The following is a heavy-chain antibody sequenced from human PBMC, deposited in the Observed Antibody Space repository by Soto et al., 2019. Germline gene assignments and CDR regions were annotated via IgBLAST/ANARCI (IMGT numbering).Heavy chain of an antibody. D-gene: IGHD6-19*01. CDR2: ISSSGSTI. Sequence: PGWSLRLSCAASVFTFSSYEMNWVRQAPGKGLEWVSYISSSGSTIYYADSVKGRFTISRDNAKNSLYLQMNSLRAEDTAVYYCASVASIPHDAFDIWGQGTMVTVSS. J-gene: IGHJ3*02. CDR1: VFTFSSYE. V-gene: IGHV3-48*03. CDR3: ASVASIPHDAFDI.